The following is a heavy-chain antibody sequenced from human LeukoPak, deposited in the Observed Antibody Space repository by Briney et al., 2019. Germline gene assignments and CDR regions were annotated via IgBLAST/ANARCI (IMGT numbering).Heavy chain of an antibody. V-gene: IGHV3-33*06. CDR1: GFTFSSYG. CDR2: IWYDGSNK. D-gene: IGHD2-2*01. Sequence: GRSLRLSCAASGFTFSSYGMHWVRQAPGKGLEWVAVIWYDGSNKYYADSVKGRFTISRDNSKNTLYLQMNSLRAEDTAVYYCAKGAQYCSCTSCSGPHDAFDIWGQGTMVTVSS. CDR3: AKGAQYCSCTSCSGPHDAFDI. J-gene: IGHJ3*02.